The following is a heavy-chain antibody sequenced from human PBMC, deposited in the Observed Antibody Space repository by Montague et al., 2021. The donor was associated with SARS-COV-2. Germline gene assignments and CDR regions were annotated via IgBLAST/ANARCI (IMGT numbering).Heavy chain of an antibody. CDR3: ARAVVGAKTATIES. Sequence: SESLSLACSVSGGSINNYCWGWIRQSPGKGLECVGYMHSTGSTAYNPSLKSRVIISVDTSKTQISLKLSSVSAADTALYYCARAVVGAKTATIESWGQGTLVTVSS. V-gene: IGHV4-59*01. CDR2: MHSTGST. J-gene: IGHJ4*02. CDR1: GGSINNYC. D-gene: IGHD2-15*01.